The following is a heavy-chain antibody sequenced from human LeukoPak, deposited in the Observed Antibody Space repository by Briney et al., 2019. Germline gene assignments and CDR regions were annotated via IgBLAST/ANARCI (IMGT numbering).Heavy chain of an antibody. J-gene: IGHJ4*02. Sequence: GGSLRLSCAASGFTFSSYGMHWVRQAPGKGLEWVAVISYDGSNKYYADSVKGRFTISRDNSKNTLYLQMNSLRAEDTAVYYCARASSDYGEEVWGQGTLVTVSS. D-gene: IGHD4-17*01. V-gene: IGHV3-30*19. CDR1: GFTFSSYG. CDR3: ARASSDYGEEV. CDR2: ISYDGSNK.